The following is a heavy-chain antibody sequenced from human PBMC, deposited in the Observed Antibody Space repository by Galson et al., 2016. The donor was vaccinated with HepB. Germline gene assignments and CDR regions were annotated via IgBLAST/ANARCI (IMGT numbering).Heavy chain of an antibody. CDR2: ISYDGKNK. CDR3: AKDPRAFDWLPSLEFHYFDY. J-gene: IGHJ4*02. D-gene: IGHD3-9*01. Sequence: SLRLSCAASGFTFSGSGMHWFRQAPGRGLEWVALISYDGKNKYYTDSVKGRFTVSRDNSKNTLHLEMNSLRPEDTAVYYCAKDPRAFDWLPSLEFHYFDYWGLGTLVTVSS. CDR1: GFTFSGSG. V-gene: IGHV3-30*18.